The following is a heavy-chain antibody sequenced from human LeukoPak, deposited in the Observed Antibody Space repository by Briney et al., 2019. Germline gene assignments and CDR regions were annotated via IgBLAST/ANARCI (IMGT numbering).Heavy chain of an antibody. J-gene: IGHJ4*02. Sequence: GWSLRLSCAASGFTFSTYSMNWVRQAPGKGLEWVSYISTSSSTIYYADSVKGRFTISRDNAKNSLYLQMNSLRAEDTAVYYCARDLGYSSGWPFDYWGQGTLVTVSS. V-gene: IGHV3-48*04. D-gene: IGHD6-19*01. CDR1: GFTFSTYS. CDR2: ISTSSSTI. CDR3: ARDLGYSSGWPFDY.